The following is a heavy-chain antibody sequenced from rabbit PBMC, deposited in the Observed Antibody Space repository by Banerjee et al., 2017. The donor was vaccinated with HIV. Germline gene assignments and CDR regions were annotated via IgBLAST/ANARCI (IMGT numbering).Heavy chain of an antibody. J-gene: IGHJ4*01. CDR3: ARAGYYASSGYYNL. V-gene: IGHV1S45*01. Sequence: QEQLKESGGDLVKPGASLTLTCTASGFSFSSSYWICWVRQAPGKGLEWIACIYAGSSGSTYYASWAKGRFTISKTSSTTVTLQMTSLTAADTATYFCARAGYYASSGYYNLWGPGTLVTVS. CDR1: GFSFSSSYW. CDR2: IYAGSSGST. D-gene: IGHD8-1*01.